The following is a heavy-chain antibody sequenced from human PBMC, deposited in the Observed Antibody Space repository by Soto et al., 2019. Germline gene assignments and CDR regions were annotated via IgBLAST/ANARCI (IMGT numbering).Heavy chain of an antibody. CDR1: GGSMNYDY. Sequence: PGLGFASEILSLTCTVSGGSMNYDYWSWIRQPPGKGLEWIGYISNSGSTNYSPSLKRRVTISIDSSKNQITLMLPSVTIGDTALFNRLIHIQH. CDR3: LIHIQH. V-gene: IGHV4-59*08. CDR2: ISNSGST. J-gene: IGHJ1*01.